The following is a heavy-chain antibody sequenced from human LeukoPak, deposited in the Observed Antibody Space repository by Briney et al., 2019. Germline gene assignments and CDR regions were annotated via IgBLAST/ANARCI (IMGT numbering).Heavy chain of an antibody. D-gene: IGHD5-24*01. J-gene: IGHJ4*02. CDR2: VDPTDPDV. V-gene: IGHV5-51*01. CDR3: ARQDGRALYYFDY. Sequence: GESLRISCHTSGFILRTYWIAWVRQKPGKGLEWMGIVDPTDPDVAYSPSFQGQVTISADKSTSTAYLQWSSLKASDTAMYYCARQDGRALYYFDYWGQGTLVTVSS. CDR1: GFILRTYW.